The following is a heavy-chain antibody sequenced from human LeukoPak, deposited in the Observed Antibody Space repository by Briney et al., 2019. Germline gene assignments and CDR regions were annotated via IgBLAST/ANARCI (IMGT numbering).Heavy chain of an antibody. D-gene: IGHD2-2*01. V-gene: IGHV3-21*01. CDR2: ISSSSSYI. CDR3: EREGTVVVPAAIPNWFDP. CDR1: GFTFSSYS. Sequence: PGGSLRPSCAASGFTFSSYSMNWVRQAPGKGLEWVSSISSSSSYIYYADSVKGRFTISRDNAKNSLYLQMNSLRAEDTAVYYCEREGTVVVPAAIPNWFDPWGQGTLVTVSS. J-gene: IGHJ5*02.